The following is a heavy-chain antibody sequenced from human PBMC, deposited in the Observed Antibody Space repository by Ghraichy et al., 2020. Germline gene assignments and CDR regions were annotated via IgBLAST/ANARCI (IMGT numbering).Heavy chain of an antibody. Sequence: GSLSLSCDVSGGSISSRNWLSWVRQPPGKGLEWIGEIHHYQGANYNPSLESRVTISVDKSKNQFSLRLNSVTAADTAVYYCARQTYGIYGMDVWGKGTTVTVSS. J-gene: IGHJ6*04. CDR2: IHHYQGA. D-gene: IGHD1-26*01. V-gene: IGHV4-4*02. CDR3: ARQTYGIYGMDV. CDR1: GGSISSRNW.